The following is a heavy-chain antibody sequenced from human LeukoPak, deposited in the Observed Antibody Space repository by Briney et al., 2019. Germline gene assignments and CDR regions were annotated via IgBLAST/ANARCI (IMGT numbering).Heavy chain of an antibody. CDR2: ITGSGTTI. D-gene: IGHD1-26*01. CDR1: GFTFNIYE. Sequence: PGGSLRLSCAASGFTFNIYEMNWVRQAPGRGLEWIAYITGSGTTIHYADSVKGRFTISRDNSKNTLYLQMNSLRAEDTAVYYCARIYSGSYSDYWGQGTLVTVSS. CDR3: ARIYSGSYSDY. J-gene: IGHJ4*02. V-gene: IGHV3-48*03.